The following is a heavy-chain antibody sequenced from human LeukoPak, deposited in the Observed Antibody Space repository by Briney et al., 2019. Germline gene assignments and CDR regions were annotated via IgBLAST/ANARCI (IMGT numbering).Heavy chain of an antibody. V-gene: IGHV4-61*02. Sequence: SETLSRTCTVSGGSISSGSYYWSWIRQPAGKGLEWIGRIYTSGSTNYNPSLKSRVTISVDTSKNQFSLKLSSVTAADTAVYYCARGKRGGWCFDYWGQGTLVTVSS. CDR1: GGSISSGSYY. CDR3: ARGKRGGWCFDY. D-gene: IGHD6-19*01. J-gene: IGHJ4*02. CDR2: IYTSGST.